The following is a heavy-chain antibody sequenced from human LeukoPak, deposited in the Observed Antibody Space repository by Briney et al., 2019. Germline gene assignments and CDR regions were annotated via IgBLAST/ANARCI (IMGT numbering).Heavy chain of an antibody. CDR1: GFTFSSYA. CDR3: ASASPDSAYYYDSSGYLALDY. D-gene: IGHD3-22*01. CDR2: IKQDGSEK. V-gene: IGHV3-7*01. Sequence: QSGGSLRLSCAASGFTFSSYAMSWVRQAPGKGLERVANIKQDGSEKYYVDSVKGRFTISRDNAKNSLYLQMNSLRAEDTAVYYCASASPDSAYYYDSSGYLALDYWGQGTLVTVSS. J-gene: IGHJ4*02.